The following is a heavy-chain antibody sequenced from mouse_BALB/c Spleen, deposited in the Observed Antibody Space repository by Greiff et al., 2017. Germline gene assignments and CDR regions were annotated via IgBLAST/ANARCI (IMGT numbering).Heavy chain of an antibody. D-gene: IGHD1-2*01. CDR1: GFTFSSFG. J-gene: IGHJ3*01. Sequence: EVKLMESGGGLVQPGGSRKLSCAASGFTFSSFGMHWVRQAPEKGLEWVAYISSGSSTIYYADTVKGRFTISRDNPKNTLFLQMTSLRSEDTAMYYCARSGPITTAIAYWGQGTLVTVSA. CDR3: ARSGPITTAIAY. CDR2: ISSGSSTI. V-gene: IGHV5-17*02.